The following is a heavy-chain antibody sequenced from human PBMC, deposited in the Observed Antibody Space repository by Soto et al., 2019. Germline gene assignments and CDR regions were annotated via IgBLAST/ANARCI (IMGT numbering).Heavy chain of an antibody. CDR3: ARYNSYAIDY. CDR1: GTSISSYY. Sequence: SETLSLTCTVSGTSISSYYWSWIRQPPGKGLEWIANIHYSGTTNYNPSLASRVTLSVDTSKNQFPLKMTSVTAADRAMYFCARYNSYAIDYWGRGTLVTVCS. CDR2: IHYSGTT. D-gene: IGHD2-8*01. J-gene: IGHJ4*02. V-gene: IGHV4-59*01.